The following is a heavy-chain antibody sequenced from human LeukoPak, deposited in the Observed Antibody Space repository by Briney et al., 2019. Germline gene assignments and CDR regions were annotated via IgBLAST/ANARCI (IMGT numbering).Heavy chain of an antibody. Sequence: PGGSLRLSCAASGFTFSTYAMSWVRQAPGKGLEWVSGISGSGGSTYYADSVKGRFTISRDNSKNTLYLQMNSLRGEDTAVYYCARRGTSSSWAHFDYWGQGTLVTVSS. D-gene: IGHD6-13*01. CDR1: GFTFSTYA. CDR3: ARRGTSSSWAHFDY. CDR2: ISGSGGST. J-gene: IGHJ4*02. V-gene: IGHV3-23*01.